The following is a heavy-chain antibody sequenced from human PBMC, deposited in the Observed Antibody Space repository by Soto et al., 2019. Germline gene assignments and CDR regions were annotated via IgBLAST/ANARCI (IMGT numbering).Heavy chain of an antibody. Sequence: ASVKVSCKASGYTFTSYGISWVRQAPGQGLEWMGWISAYSGNTNYAQKLQGRVTMTTDTSTSTAYMELRSLRSDDTAVYYCARGPEDIVVVPAAISAFDIWGQGTMVTVSS. CDR2: ISAYSGNT. D-gene: IGHD2-2*02. CDR3: ARGPEDIVVVPAAISAFDI. CDR1: GYTFTSYG. J-gene: IGHJ3*02. V-gene: IGHV1-18*01.